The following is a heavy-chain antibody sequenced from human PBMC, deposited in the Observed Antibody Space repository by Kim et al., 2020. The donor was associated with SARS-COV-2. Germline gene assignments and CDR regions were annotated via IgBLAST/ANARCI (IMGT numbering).Heavy chain of an antibody. V-gene: IGHV3-23*01. J-gene: IGHJ4*02. CDR3: AKDREQWVVTNYDF. Sequence: GGSLRLSCAASGFTFTNYPLSWVRQAPGEGLEWVSTITGSGYPYYAHSVKGRFTISRDSSRNTLDLQMNSLRGDDTAVYFCAKDREQWVVTNYDFWGQG. CDR1: GFTFTNYP. D-gene: IGHD2-21*02. CDR2: ITGSGYP.